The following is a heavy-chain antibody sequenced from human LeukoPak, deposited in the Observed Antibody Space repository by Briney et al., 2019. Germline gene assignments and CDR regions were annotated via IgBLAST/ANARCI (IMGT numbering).Heavy chain of an antibody. J-gene: IGHJ6*02. D-gene: IGHD3-10*01. CDR1: GFTFSSYS. CDR2: ISSSSSTI. CDR3: ARDEITMVRGVPYYYYGMDV. V-gene: IGHV3-48*01. Sequence: RGSLRLSCAASGFTFSSYSMNWVRQAPGKGLEWVSYISSSSSTIYYADSVKGRFTISRDNAKNSLYLQMNSLRAEDTAVYYCARDEITMVRGVPYYYYGMDVWGQGTTVTVSS.